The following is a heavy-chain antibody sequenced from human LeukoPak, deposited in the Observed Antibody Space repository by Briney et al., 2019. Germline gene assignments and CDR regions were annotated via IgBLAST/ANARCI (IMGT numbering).Heavy chain of an antibody. D-gene: IGHD5-24*01. CDR3: AKAVLGLQGFAY. V-gene: IGHV3-23*01. CDR1: GFTFSSYA. Sequence: PGGSPRLSCAASGFTFSSYAMSWVRQAPGKGLEWVSAISGSGGSTYYADSVKGRFTISRDNSKNTLYLQMNSLRAEDTAVYYCAKAVLGLQGFAYWGQGTLVTVSS. CDR2: ISGSGGST. J-gene: IGHJ4*02.